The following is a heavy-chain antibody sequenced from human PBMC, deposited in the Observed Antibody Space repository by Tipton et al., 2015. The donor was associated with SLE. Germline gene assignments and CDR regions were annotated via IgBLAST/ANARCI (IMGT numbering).Heavy chain of an antibody. V-gene: IGHV3-11*03. CDR2: ISSSSSYT. J-gene: IGHJ3*02. CDR1: GFTFSDYY. CDR3: ARSLRYSGAFDI. D-gene: IGHD5-12*01. Sequence: SLRLSCAASGFTFSDYYMSWIRQAPGKGLEWVSYISSSSSYTNYADSVKGRFTISRDNSKNTLYLQMNSLRAEDTAVYYCARSLRYSGAFDIWGQGTMVTVSS.